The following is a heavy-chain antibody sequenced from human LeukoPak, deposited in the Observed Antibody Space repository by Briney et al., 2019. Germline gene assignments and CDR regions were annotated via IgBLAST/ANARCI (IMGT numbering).Heavy chain of an antibody. CDR1: GYTFTDYY. CDR2: IIPIFGTA. V-gene: IGHV1-69*13. J-gene: IGHJ4*02. D-gene: IGHD6-13*01. CDR3: ARGMKQQLWAFDY. Sequence: GASVKVSCKASGYTFTDYYIHWVRQAPGQGLEWMGGIIPIFGTANYAQKFQGRVTITADESTSTAYMELSSLRSEDTAVYYCARGMKQQLWAFDYWGQGTLVTVSS.